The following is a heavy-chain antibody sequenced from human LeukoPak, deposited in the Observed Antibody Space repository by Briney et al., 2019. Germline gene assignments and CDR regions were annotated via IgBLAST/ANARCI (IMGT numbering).Heavy chain of an antibody. CDR3: ARLCSGGSCFLSRRRLDY. V-gene: IGHV4-34*01. Sequence: LLLSCAASGFTFSSYAMSWGCQPPGKGLEWIGEINHSGSTNYNPSLKSRVTISVDTSKNQFSLKLSSVTAADTAVYYCARLCSGGSCFLSRRRLDYWGQGTLVTVSS. CDR2: INHSGST. J-gene: IGHJ4*02. D-gene: IGHD2-15*01. CDR1: GFTFSSYA.